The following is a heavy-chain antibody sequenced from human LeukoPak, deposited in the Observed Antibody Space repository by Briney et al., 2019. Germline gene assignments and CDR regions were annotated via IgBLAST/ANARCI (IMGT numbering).Heavy chain of an antibody. CDR2: ISGSGGST. J-gene: IGHJ4*02. D-gene: IGHD6-19*01. CDR3: ALRSGAVAGIFDY. V-gene: IGHV3-23*01. CDR1: GFTFSSYA. Sequence: PGGSLRLSCAASGFTFSSYAMSWVRQAPGKGLEWVSAISGSGGSTYYADSVKGRFTISRDNSKNTLYLQMNSLRAKDTAVYYCALRSGAVAGIFDYWGQGTLVTVSS.